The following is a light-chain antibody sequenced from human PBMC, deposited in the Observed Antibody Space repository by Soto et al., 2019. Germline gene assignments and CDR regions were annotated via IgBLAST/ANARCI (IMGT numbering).Light chain of an antibody. CDR3: CSYAGSPYV. CDR1: SSDVGSYNL. J-gene: IGLJ1*01. CDR2: EVN. V-gene: IGLV2-23*02. Sequence: QSELTQPASVSGSPGQSITISCTGTSSDVGSYNLVSWYQQHPGKAPKLMIYEVNKRPSGVSNRFSGSKSGNTASLTISGLQAEDEADYYCCSYAGSPYVFGTGTKVTVL.